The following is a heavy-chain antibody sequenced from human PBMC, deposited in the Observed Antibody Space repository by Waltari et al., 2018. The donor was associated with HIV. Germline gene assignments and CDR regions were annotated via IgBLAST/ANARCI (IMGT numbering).Heavy chain of an antibody. D-gene: IGHD4-17*01. CDR1: GFTFSTYW. CDR3: ARVAGYGDPLDY. CDR2: IKNDGSGT. V-gene: IGHV3-74*01. Sequence: EVQLVESGGGLVQPGGSLRLSCAASGFTFSTYWMNWVRHAPGKGLVWLSRIKNDGSGTTYADSVKGRFTISRDNVKNMLYLQMNSLRAEDTAVYYCARVAGYGDPLDYWGQGTLVTVSS. J-gene: IGHJ4*02.